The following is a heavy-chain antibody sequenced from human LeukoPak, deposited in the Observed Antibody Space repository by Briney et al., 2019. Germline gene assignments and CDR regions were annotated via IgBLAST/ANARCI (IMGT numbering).Heavy chain of an antibody. CDR3: AKGIAVAGTSTFDY. Sequence: PGGSLRLSCAASGFTFISYSMTWVRQAPGRGLEWVSAITGSGAFTDYADSVKGRFTISRDNSKNTLYLQMNSLRAEDTAVYYCAKGIAVAGTSTFDYWGQGTLVTVSS. CDR1: GFTFISYS. J-gene: IGHJ4*02. V-gene: IGHV3-23*01. CDR2: ITGSGAFT. D-gene: IGHD6-19*01.